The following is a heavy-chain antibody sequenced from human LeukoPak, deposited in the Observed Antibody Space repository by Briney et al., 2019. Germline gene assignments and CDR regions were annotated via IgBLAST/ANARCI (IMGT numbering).Heavy chain of an antibody. Sequence: SETLSLTCTVSGGSISSGGYYWSWIRQHPGKGLEWIGYIYYSGSTYYNPSLKSRVTISVDTSKNQFSLKLSSVTAADTAVYYCARGPGRDGYNSGYWGQGTLVTVSS. J-gene: IGHJ4*02. CDR3: ARGPGRDGYNSGY. CDR1: GGSISSGGYY. CDR2: IYYSGST. V-gene: IGHV4-31*03. D-gene: IGHD5-24*01.